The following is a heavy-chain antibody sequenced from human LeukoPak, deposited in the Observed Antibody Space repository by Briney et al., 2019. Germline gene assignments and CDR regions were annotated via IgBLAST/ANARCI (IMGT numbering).Heavy chain of an antibody. CDR1: GGSFSGYY. J-gene: IGHJ5*02. V-gene: IGHV4-34*01. D-gene: IGHD3-22*01. Sequence: PSETLSLTCAVYGGSFSGYYWSWIRQPTGKGLEWIGEINHSGSTNYNPSLKSRVTISVDTSKNQFSLKLSSVTAADTAVYYCARRPPFGIVVNWFDPWGQGTLVTVSS. CDR2: INHSGST. CDR3: ARRPPFGIVVNWFDP.